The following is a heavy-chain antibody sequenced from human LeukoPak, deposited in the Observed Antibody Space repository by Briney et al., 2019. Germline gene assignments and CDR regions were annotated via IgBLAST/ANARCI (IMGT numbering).Heavy chain of an antibody. CDR2: AYYNGIT. Sequence: SETLSLTCTVSGGSFSAYYWSWIRQPPGKGLEWIGYAYYNGITNYNPSLKGRVFISVDTSKNQFSLNLNSVTAADTAVYYCGRGFGDYWGQGTLVTVSS. CDR1: GGSFSAYY. D-gene: IGHD3-16*01. CDR3: GRGFGDY. J-gene: IGHJ4*02. V-gene: IGHV4-59*01.